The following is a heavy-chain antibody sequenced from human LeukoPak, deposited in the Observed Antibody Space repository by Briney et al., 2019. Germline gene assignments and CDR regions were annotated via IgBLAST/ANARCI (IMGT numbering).Heavy chain of an antibody. J-gene: IGHJ1*01. D-gene: IGHD1-26*01. V-gene: IGHV4-59*08. Sequence: SETLSLTCTVSGDSISSFHWSWIRQPPEKGLEWIGYIYYSGSTNYNPSLKSRVTISVDASKNQFSLKLSSVTAADTAVYYCATLAVGAGGPEFQHWGQGSLVTVSS. CDR2: IYYSGST. CDR1: GDSISSFH. CDR3: ATLAVGAGGPEFQH.